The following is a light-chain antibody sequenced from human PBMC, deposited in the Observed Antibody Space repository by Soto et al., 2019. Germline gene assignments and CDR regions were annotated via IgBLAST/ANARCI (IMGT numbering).Light chain of an antibody. CDR1: QSISDTY. CDR3: QKYGSLGT. CDR2: GES. Sequence: EILLTQSPSTLSLSPGERATLSCSASQSISDTYLAWYHQKPGQAPRLLIYGESNRATGIPDRFSGSGSGTDFTLTISRLEPEDFAVYYCQKYGSLGTFGQGTKVEIK. V-gene: IGKV3-20*01. J-gene: IGKJ1*01.